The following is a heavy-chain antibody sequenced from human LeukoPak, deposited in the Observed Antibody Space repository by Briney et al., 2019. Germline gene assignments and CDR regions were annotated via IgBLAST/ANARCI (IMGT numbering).Heavy chain of an antibody. CDR1: GYTITGYY. J-gene: IGHJ4*02. Sequence: ASVKVSCKASGYTITGYYMHWVRQAPGQGLEWMGWINPNSGGTNYAQKFQGRVTMTRDTSISTAYMELSRLRSDDTAVYCCARDLRIAAAGIYFDYWGQGTLVTVSS. D-gene: IGHD6-13*01. V-gene: IGHV1-2*02. CDR2: INPNSGGT. CDR3: ARDLRIAAAGIYFDY.